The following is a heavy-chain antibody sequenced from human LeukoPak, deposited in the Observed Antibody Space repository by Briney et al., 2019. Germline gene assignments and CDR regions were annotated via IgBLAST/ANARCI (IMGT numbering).Heavy chain of an antibody. CDR2: ISWNSGNT. D-gene: IGHD6-6*01. V-gene: IGHV3-9*01. J-gene: IGHJ4*02. CDR1: RFTFDGYA. Sequence: GGSLRLSCAASRFTFDGYAMRWVRQAPGKGLEWVSSISWNSGNTDYAASVKGRFTISRDNAKKSLHLQMNSLRAEDTALYYCAKSGTYSSSSGYIDSWGQGTLVTVSS. CDR3: AKSGTYSSSSGYIDS.